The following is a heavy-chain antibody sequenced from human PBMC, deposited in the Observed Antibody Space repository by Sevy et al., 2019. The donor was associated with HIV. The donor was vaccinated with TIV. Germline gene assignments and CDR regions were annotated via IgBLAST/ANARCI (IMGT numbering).Heavy chain of an antibody. CDR2: IWDDETNK. J-gene: IGHJ4*02. CDR1: GFNFSTYG. Sequence: GGSLRLSCAVSGFNFSTYGMHWVRQAPGKGLEWVAVIWDDETNKYYADSVKDRFTITRDNSANMLYLQMNFLRVDDTAMYFCAKDRQSGSSSSDYWGQGILVTVSS. CDR3: AKDRQSGSSSSDY. V-gene: IGHV3-33*06. D-gene: IGHD6-6*01.